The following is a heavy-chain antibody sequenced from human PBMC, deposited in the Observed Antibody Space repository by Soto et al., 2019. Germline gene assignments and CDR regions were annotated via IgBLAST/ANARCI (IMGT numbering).Heavy chain of an antibody. CDR1: GFTFSNSA. V-gene: IGHV3-23*01. D-gene: IGHD2-21*01. J-gene: IGHJ4*02. CDR3: ENDVCRSECYYGSDS. Sequence: GGSLRLSCAASGFTFSNSAMRWVRQAPGKGLEWVSAISGGGHTTYYADSVKGRFTISRDNSQNTLFLEMTSLRAEDTAIYYCENDVCRSECYYGSDSCGQGPLVTVYS. CDR2: ISGGGHTT.